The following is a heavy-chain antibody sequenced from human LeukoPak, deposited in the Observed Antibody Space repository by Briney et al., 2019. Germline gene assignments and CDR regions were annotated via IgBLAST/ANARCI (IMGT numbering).Heavy chain of an antibody. V-gene: IGHV3-11*06. Sequence: GGSLRLSCAASGFTFSDYYMSWIRQAPGKGLEWVSYISSSGSYTNYADSVEGRFTISRDNAKNSLYLQMNSLRAEDTAVYYCARSSGPGFDIWGQGTMVTVSS. CDR3: ARSSGPGFDI. J-gene: IGHJ3*02. CDR1: GFTFSDYY. CDR2: ISSSGSYT.